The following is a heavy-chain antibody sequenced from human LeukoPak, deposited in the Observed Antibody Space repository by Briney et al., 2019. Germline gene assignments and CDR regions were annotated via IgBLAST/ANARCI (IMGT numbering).Heavy chain of an antibody. CDR1: GGSFSGYY. CDR3: ARGDIVVVVAARRQGRFDP. Sequence: PSETPSLACAVYGGSFSGYYWSWIRQPPGKGLEWIGEINHSGSTNYNPSLKSRVTISVDTSKNQFSLKLSSVTAADTAVYYCARGDIVVVVAARRQGRFDPWGQGTLVTVSS. V-gene: IGHV4-34*01. CDR2: INHSGST. J-gene: IGHJ5*02. D-gene: IGHD2-15*01.